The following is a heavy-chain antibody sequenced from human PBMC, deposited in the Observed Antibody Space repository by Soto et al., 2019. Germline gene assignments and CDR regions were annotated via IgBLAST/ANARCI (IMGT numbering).Heavy chain of an antibody. V-gene: IGHV5-51*01. CDR3: ARQYGSGSYYKTALYYFDY. CDR2: IYPGDSDT. D-gene: IGHD3-10*01. J-gene: IGHJ4*02. Sequence: GESLKISCKGSGYSFTSYWIGWLRQMPGKGLEWMGIIYPGDSDTRYSPSFQGQVTISADKSISTAYLQWSSLKASDTAMYYCARQYGSGSYYKTALYYFDYWGQGTLVTVSS. CDR1: GYSFTSYW.